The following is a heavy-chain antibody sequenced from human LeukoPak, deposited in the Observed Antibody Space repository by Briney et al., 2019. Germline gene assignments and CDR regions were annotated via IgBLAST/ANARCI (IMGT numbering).Heavy chain of an antibody. CDR1: GLDFSKFA. Sequence: PGGSLRLSCATSGLDFSKFAMSWVRQAPGKGLEWVSMITISGSSTYYADSVKGRFTISRDNSKNTLYLQMNSLRAEDTAVYYCARELRIVDTTMLSYYYYYYMDVGEKGPRATVPS. V-gene: IGHV3-23*01. CDR2: ITISGSST. CDR3: ARELRIVDTTMLSYYYYYYMDV. D-gene: IGHD5-18*01. J-gene: IGHJ6*03.